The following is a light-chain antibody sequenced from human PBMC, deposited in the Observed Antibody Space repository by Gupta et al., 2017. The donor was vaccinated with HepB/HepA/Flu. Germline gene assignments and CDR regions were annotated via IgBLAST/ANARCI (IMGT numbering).Light chain of an antibody. CDR3: QQYNNWPGT. J-gene: IGKJ2*02. CDR1: QSVSSN. V-gene: IGKV3-15*01. CDR2: GAS. Sequence: EIVMTQSPATLSVSPGERATLPCRASQSVSSNLAWYQQKPGQPPRLLIYGASTRATGIPARFSGSGSGTEFTLIISSLQSEDFAVYYCQQYNNWPGTFGQGTKLEIK.